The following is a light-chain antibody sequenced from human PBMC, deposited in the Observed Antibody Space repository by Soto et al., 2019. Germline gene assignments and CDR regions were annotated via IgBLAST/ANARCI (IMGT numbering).Light chain of an antibody. V-gene: IGKV2-28*01. Sequence: DVVMTQSPMSLPVIPGEPASISCRSSQTLLHSNGHKYLDWYLQKPGQSQQLLSYLGSNQDSAVPDRVSERGSGTEITLKISGVEAEDVGIYCGIQSLPTPPWTIGKWTKVDIK. J-gene: IGKJ1*01. CDR1: QTLLHSNGHKY. CDR3: IQSLPTPPWT. CDR2: LGS.